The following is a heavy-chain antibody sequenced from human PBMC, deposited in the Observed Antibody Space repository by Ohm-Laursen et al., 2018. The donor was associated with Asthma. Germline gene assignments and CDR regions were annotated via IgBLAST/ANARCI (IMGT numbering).Heavy chain of an antibody. CDR2: INTNTGNP. J-gene: IGHJ5*02. CDR3: AWLYCSSTSCSRSWFDP. CDR1: GYTFTSYA. Sequence: GATVKISCKASGYTFTSYAMNWARQAPGQGLEWMGWINTNTGNPTYAQGFTGRFVFSLDTSVSTAYLQISSLKAEDTAVYYCAWLYCSSTSCSRSWFDPWGQGTLVTVSS. D-gene: IGHD2-2*01. V-gene: IGHV7-4-1*02.